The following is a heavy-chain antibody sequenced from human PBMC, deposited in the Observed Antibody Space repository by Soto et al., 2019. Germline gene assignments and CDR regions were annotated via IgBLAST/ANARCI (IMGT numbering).Heavy chain of an antibody. V-gene: IGHV4-4*07. Sequence: SETLSLTCTVSGGSISTYYWSWIRQPAGKGLEWIGRIYTSGSTNYNPSLKSRVTMSVDTSKNQFSLKLSSVTAADTAVYYCARGYCSGGSCYPHLFDYWGQGTLVTVSS. D-gene: IGHD2-15*01. CDR3: ARGYCSGGSCYPHLFDY. CDR2: IYTSGST. CDR1: GGSISTYY. J-gene: IGHJ4*02.